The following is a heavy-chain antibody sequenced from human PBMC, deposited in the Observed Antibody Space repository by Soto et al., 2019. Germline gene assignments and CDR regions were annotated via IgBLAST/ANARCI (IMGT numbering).Heavy chain of an antibody. CDR2: ISAYNGNT. Sequence: ASVKVSCKASGYTFTSYGISWVRQAPGQGLEWMGWISAYNGNTNYAQKLQGRVTMTTDTSTSTAYMELRSLGSDDTAVYYCARHLGDSSSSRYYYYCMDVWGQGTTVTVSS. V-gene: IGHV1-18*01. J-gene: IGHJ6*02. D-gene: IGHD6-6*01. CDR1: GYTFTSYG. CDR3: ARHLGDSSSSRYYYYCMDV.